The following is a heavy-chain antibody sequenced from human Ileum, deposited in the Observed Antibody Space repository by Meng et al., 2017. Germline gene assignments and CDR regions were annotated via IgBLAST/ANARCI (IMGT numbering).Heavy chain of an antibody. D-gene: IGHD7-27*01. V-gene: IGHV4-61*08. J-gene: IGHJ4*02. CDR1: GGSVSSSGYQ. CDR3: ARDHWGSLDY. CDR2: AST. Sequence: VQGQGLGPGLVRPSEPLSLICAVCGGSVSSSGYQWGWIRRPPGKGLEWIGYASTNYNPSLKSRVTISVDTSKNQFSLKLTSVTAADTAVYYCARDHWGSLDYWGQGVLVTVSS.